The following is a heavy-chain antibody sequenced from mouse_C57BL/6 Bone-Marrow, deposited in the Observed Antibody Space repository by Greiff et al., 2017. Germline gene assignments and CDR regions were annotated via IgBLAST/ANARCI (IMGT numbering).Heavy chain of an antibody. Sequence: VQLQQSGAELARPGASVKLSCKASGYTFTSYGISWVKQRTGQGLEWIGEIYPRSGNSYYNQKFKGKATLTVDKSSSTAYMELRSLTSADSAVYFCASRHYYGRRNFDYWGQGTTLTVSS. CDR3: ASRHYYGRRNFDY. D-gene: IGHD1-1*01. CDR2: IYPRSGNS. V-gene: IGHV1-81*01. CDR1: GYTFTSYG. J-gene: IGHJ2*01.